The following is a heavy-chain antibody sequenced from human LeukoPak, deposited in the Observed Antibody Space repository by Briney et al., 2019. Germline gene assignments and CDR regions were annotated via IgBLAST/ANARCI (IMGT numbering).Heavy chain of an antibody. CDR1: GFTFSSYG. V-gene: IGHV3-30*02. J-gene: IGHJ4*02. D-gene: IGHD3-10*01. Sequence: GGSLRLSCAASGFTFSSYGMHWVRQAPGKGLEWVAFVRYDGSNKYYADSVKGRFTISRDNSKNTLYLQMNSLRAEDTAVYYCAKDPDYYGSGSYYNGYFDYWGQGTLVTVSS. CDR2: VRYDGSNK. CDR3: AKDPDYYGSGSYYNGYFDY.